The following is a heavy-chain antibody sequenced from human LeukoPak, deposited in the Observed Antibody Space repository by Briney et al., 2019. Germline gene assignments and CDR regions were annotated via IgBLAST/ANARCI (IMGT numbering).Heavy chain of an antibody. CDR1: GFTFSSYS. CDR2: ISSSSTI. V-gene: IGHV3-48*01. CDR3: ARESRTDDYGDYPFDY. Sequence: GGSLRLSCAASGFTFSSYSMNWVRQAPGKGLEWVSYISSSSTIYYADSVKGRFTISRDNAKNSLYLQMNSLRAEDTAVYYCARESRTDDYGDYPFDYWGQGTLVTVSS. J-gene: IGHJ4*02. D-gene: IGHD4-17*01.